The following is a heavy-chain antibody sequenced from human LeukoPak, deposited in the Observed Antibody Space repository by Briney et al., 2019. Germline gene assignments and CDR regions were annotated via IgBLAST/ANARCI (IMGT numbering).Heavy chain of an antibody. D-gene: IGHD6-13*01. V-gene: IGHV1-69*01. CDR3: ARDPGAAAGRGTGFDY. CDR2: IIPIFGTA. Sequence: GASVKVSCKASGGTFSSYAISWVRQAPGQGLEWMGGIIPIFGTANYAQKFQGRVTITADESTSTAYMELSSPRSEDTAVYYCARDPGAAAGRGTGFDYWGQGTLVTVSS. J-gene: IGHJ4*02. CDR1: GGTFSSYA.